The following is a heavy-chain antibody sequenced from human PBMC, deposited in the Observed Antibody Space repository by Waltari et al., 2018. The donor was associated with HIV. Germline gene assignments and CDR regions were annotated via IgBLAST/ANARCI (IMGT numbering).Heavy chain of an antibody. J-gene: IGHJ4*02. D-gene: IGHD6-13*01. V-gene: IGHV4-39*01. Sequence: QLQLQESGPGLVKPSETLSLTCTVSGGSISSSSYYWGWIRQPPGKGLEWIGSIYYSGGTYDNPSLKSRVTISVDTSKNQFSLKLSSVTAADTAVYYCAGLMPAYSSSWYADGGDYWGQGTLVTVSS. CDR3: AGLMPAYSSSWYADGGDY. CDR1: GGSISSSSYY. CDR2: IYYSGGT.